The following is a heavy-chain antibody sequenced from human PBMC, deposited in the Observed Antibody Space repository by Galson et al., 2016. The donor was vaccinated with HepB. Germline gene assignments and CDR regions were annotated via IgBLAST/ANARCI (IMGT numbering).Heavy chain of an antibody. CDR1: GGSFSGYY. Sequence: SETLSLTCAVYGGSFSGYYWSWIRQPPGKGLEWIGQINHSGTTYYNPSLTSRVTISVDTSKNQFSLRLSSVTAADTAVYYCARGGPSGSYYSRYYFYGMDVWGQGTTVIVSS. V-gene: IGHV4-34*01. D-gene: IGHD1-26*01. CDR3: ARGGPSGSYYSRYYFYGMDV. J-gene: IGHJ6*02. CDR2: INHSGTT.